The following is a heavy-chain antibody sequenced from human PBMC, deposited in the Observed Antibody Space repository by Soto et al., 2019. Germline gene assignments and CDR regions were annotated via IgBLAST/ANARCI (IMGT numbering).Heavy chain of an antibody. Sequence: QVQLQESGPGLVKPSETLSLTCTVSGGSIRNYCWSWIRQSPGKGLEWIGNIYDSGITHHNPSLTSRITVSVDTSKNQFSLQLNSVTAADTAVYYCARESWDGRAIQNDGFDIWGQGTKVIVSS. J-gene: IGHJ3*02. V-gene: IGHV4-59*01. D-gene: IGHD5-18*01. CDR3: ARESWDGRAIQNDGFDI. CDR1: GGSIRNYC. CDR2: IYDSGIT.